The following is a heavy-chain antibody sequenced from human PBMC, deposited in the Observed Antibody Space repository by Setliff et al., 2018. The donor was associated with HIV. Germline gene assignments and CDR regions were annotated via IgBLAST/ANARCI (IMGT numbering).Heavy chain of an antibody. J-gene: IGHJ4*02. CDR2: IYYSSGST. CDR1: GGSINSGVYY. CDR3: ARVAFDSSSWHFDY. D-gene: IGHD6-13*01. V-gene: IGHV4-31*03. Sequence: SETLSLTCTVSGGSINSGVYYWSWIRQHPGKGLEWIGNIYYSSGSTYYNPSLRSRVIISVDTSRNMFSLSLSSVTAADTAIYYCARVAFDSSSWHFDYWGQGSLVTVSS.